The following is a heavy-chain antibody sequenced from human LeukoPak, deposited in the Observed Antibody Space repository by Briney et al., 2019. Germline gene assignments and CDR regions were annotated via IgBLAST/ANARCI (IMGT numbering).Heavy chain of an antibody. D-gene: IGHD3-22*01. CDR3: AKVDYYDSSGSLVDY. CDR2: ISGSGGST. Sequence: PGGSLRLSCAASGFTFSSYAMSWVRQAPGKGLEWVSAISGSGGSTYYADSVKGRFTISRDNSKNTLYLQMNSLRAEDTAVYYCAKVDYYDSSGSLVDYWGQGTLVTVSS. V-gene: IGHV3-23*01. CDR1: GFTFSSYA. J-gene: IGHJ4*02.